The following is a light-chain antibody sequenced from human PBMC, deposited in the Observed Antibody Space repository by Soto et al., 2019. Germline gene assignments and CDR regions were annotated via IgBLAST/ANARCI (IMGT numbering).Light chain of an antibody. J-gene: IGKJ3*01. CDR2: GAS. CDR3: QQYNNWPPET. V-gene: IGKV3-15*01. CDR1: QSVSSSY. Sequence: DIGWPQSPATLSLSPKERATLSCRASQSVSSSYLAWYQQTPGQAPRLLIYGASTRATGIPARFSGSGSGTEFTLTISSLQSEDFAVYYCQQYNNWPPETVGPGTKVDIK.